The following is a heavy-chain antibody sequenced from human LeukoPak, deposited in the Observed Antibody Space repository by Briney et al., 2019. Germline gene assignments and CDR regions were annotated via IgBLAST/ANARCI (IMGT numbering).Heavy chain of an antibody. D-gene: IGHD6-19*01. J-gene: IGHJ4*02. CDR1: GASITTDAYY. CDR3: ARGYSSELDY. CDR2: IYYSGST. V-gene: IGHV4-39*07. Sequence: PSETLSLTCTVSGASITTDAYYWGWIRQPPGKGLVWIGSIYYSGSTYYNPSLKSRVTISVDRSKNQFSLKLSSVTAADTAVYYCARGYSSELDYWGQGTLVTVSS.